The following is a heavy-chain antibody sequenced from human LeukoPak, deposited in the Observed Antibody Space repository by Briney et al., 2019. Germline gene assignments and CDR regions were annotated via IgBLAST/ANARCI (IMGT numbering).Heavy chain of an antibody. D-gene: IGHD3-22*01. V-gene: IGHV3-30-3*01. J-gene: IGHJ4*02. CDR2: ISYDGSNK. Sequence: GGSLRLSCAASGFTFSSYAMHWVRQAPGKGLEWVAVISYDGSNKYYADSVKGRFTISRDNSKNTLYLQMNSLRAEDTAVYYCARDDGDSSGYYYGQDYWGQGTLVTVSS. CDR1: GFTFSSYA. CDR3: ARDDGDSSGYYYGQDY.